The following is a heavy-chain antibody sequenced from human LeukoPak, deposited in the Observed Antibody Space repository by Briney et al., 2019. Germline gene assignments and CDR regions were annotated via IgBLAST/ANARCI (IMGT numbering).Heavy chain of an antibody. CDR1: GGTFSSYA. V-gene: IGHV1-69*04. J-gene: IGHJ4*02. CDR2: IIPIFGIA. D-gene: IGHD2-21*01. CDR3: ARESADPLWY. Sequence: ASVKVSCKASGGTFSSYAISWVRQAPGQGLEWMGRIIPIFGIANYAQKFRGRVTITADKSTSTAYMELSSLRSEDAAVYYCARESADPLWYWGQGTLVTVSS.